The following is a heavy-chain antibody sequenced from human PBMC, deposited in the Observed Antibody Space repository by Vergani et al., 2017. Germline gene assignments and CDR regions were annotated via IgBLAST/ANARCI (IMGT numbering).Heavy chain of an antibody. Sequence: QVQLQQWGGGLLKPSETLSLTCVVNGGSFTSYHWTWIRQYPGEGLEWVGDIDHTGRPDYNPSLKSRLTMSVDKSRNQFSLTLNSVTATDTAIYFCARVNTETNGQLYYYYYMDVWGQGTAVTVS. CDR1: GGSFTSYH. CDR2: IDHTGRP. J-gene: IGHJ6*03. CDR3: ARVNTETNGQLYYYYYMDV. V-gene: IGHV4-34*01. D-gene: IGHD4-11*01.